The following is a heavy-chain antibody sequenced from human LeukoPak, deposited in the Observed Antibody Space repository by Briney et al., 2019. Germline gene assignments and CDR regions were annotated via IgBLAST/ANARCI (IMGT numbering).Heavy chain of an antibody. D-gene: IGHD5-12*01. J-gene: IGHJ5*02. V-gene: IGHV1-46*01. CDR3: ARAAPGTYSGYDYGLTHPYNWFDP. Sequence: ASVKVSCKASGYTFTSYYMHWVRQAPGQGLEWMGIINPSGGSTGYAQKFQDRVTMTTDTSASTAYMELRSLRSDDTAVYYRARAAPGTYSGYDYGLTHPYNWFDPWGQGTLVTVSS. CDR2: INPSGGST. CDR1: GYTFTSYY.